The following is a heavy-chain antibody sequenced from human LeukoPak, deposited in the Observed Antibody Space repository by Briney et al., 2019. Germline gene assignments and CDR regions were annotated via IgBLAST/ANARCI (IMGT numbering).Heavy chain of an antibody. CDR3: GSLRNYYYMDV. CDR2: INHSGST. V-gene: IGHV4-34*01. Sequence: SETLSLTCAVYGGSFSGYYWSWIRQPPGKGLEWIGEINHSGSTNYNPSLKSRVTISVDTSKNQFSLKLSSVTAADTAVYYCGSLRNYYYMDVWGKGTTVTVSS. D-gene: IGHD1-14*01. CDR1: GGSFSGYY. J-gene: IGHJ6*03.